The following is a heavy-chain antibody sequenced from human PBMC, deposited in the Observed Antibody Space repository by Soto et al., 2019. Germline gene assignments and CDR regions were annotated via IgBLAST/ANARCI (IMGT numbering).Heavy chain of an antibody. CDR2: ILYDGSNK. CDR1: GFTFSSYG. Sequence: QVQLVESGGGVVQPGRSLRLSCAASGFTFSSYGMHWVRQAPGKGLEWVAVILYDGSNKYYADSVKGRFNITRDNSKKTLYLQMNSLRAEDTAVYYCAKDGYGDYVGYYFDYWGQGTLVTVSS. CDR3: AKDGYGDYVGYYFDY. D-gene: IGHD4-17*01. V-gene: IGHV3-30*18. J-gene: IGHJ4*02.